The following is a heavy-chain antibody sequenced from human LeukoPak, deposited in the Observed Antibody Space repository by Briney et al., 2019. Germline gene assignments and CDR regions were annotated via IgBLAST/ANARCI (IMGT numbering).Heavy chain of an antibody. Sequence: GGSLRLSCAASGFTFRSYGMHWVRQAPGKGLEWVAFIRYVGTNNYYADSVKGRFTISRDNSKNTLYLQMNSLRAEDTAVYYCAKDMDVEGYGSGSYFDYWGQGTLVTVSS. CDR2: IRYVGTNN. D-gene: IGHD3-10*01. CDR1: GFTFRSYG. CDR3: AKDMDVEGYGSGSYFDY. V-gene: IGHV3-30*02. J-gene: IGHJ4*02.